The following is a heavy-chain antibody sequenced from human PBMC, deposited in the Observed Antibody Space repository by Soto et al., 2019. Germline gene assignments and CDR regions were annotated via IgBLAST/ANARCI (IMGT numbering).Heavy chain of an antibody. CDR3: ARAPWGGDSYGMDV. CDR1: GFTFSSYS. V-gene: IGHV3-21*01. J-gene: IGHJ6*02. D-gene: IGHD2-21*02. Sequence: VQLVESGGGLVKPGGSLRLSCAASGFTFSSYSMNWVRQAPGKGLEWVSSISSSSSYIYYADSVKGRFTISRDNAKNSLYLQMNSLRAEDTAVYDCARAPWGGDSYGMDVWGQGTTVTVSS. CDR2: ISSSSSYI.